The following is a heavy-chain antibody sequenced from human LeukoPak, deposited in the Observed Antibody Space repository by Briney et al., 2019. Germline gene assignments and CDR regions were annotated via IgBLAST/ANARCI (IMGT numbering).Heavy chain of an antibody. J-gene: IGHJ3*02. V-gene: IGHV4-38-2*02. Sequence: PSETLSLTCTVSGGSISSGYYWGWIRQPPGEGLEWIGSIYHSGSTYYNPSLKSRVAISVDTSKNQFSLKLSSVTAADTAVYYCARGRGYSYGSSDAFDIWGQGTMVTVSS. CDR3: ARGRGYSYGSSDAFDI. CDR2: IYHSGST. D-gene: IGHD5-18*01. CDR1: GGSISSGYY.